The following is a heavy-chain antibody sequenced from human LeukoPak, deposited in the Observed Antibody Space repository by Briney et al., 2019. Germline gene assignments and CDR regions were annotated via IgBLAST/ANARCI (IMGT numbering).Heavy chain of an antibody. Sequence: PSQTLSLTCTVSGGSISSGDYYWSWIRQPPGKGLEWIGYIDYSGSTYYNPSLKSRVTISVDTSKNQFSLKLSSVTAADTAVYYCARVSPGYYYYMDVWGKGTTVTVSS. CDR3: ARVSPGYYYYMDV. CDR2: IDYSGST. CDR1: GGSISSGDYY. V-gene: IGHV4-30-4*08. J-gene: IGHJ6*03.